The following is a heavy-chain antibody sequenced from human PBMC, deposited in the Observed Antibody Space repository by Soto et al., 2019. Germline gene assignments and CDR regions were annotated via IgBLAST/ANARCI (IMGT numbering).Heavy chain of an antibody. D-gene: IGHD6-13*01. J-gene: IGHJ4*02. CDR1: GYTFTSYA. CDR2: INAGNGNT. V-gene: IGHV1-3*01. Sequence: ASVKVSCKASGYTFTSYAMHLVRQAPGQRLEWMGWINAGNGNTKYSQKFQGWVTMTRDTSISTAYMELSRLRSDDTAVYYCARAAVRSSWHFDYWGQGTLVTVSS. CDR3: ARAAVRSSWHFDY.